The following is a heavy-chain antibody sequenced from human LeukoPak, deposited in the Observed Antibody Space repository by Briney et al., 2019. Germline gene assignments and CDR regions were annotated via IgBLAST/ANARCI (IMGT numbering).Heavy chain of an antibody. CDR3: ARERGRSGDYDY. J-gene: IGHJ4*02. Sequence: GGSLRLSCVASGITFSTYPMHWVRQAPGKGMEYVSAISNDGGSPYYANSVKGRFTISRDNSKKTLYLQMGILRTEDTAVYYCARERGRSGDYDYWGQGTLVTVSS. CDR1: GITFSTYP. V-gene: IGHV3-64*01. D-gene: IGHD1-26*01. CDR2: ISNDGGSP.